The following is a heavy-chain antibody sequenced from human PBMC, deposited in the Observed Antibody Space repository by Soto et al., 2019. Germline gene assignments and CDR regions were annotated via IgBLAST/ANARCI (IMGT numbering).Heavy chain of an antibody. D-gene: IGHD2-21*01. J-gene: IGHJ4*02. Sequence: QVQLVQSGAEVKKPGSSVKVSCKASGGTFSSYTVSWVRQAPGQGLEWMGRIIPVLGIANYAQKFQGRVTIPADKSTSTAYMELSSLISDDTAVYYCARELVMVDYWGQGTLVNVSS. V-gene: IGHV1-69*02. CDR1: GGTFSSYT. CDR2: IIPVLGIA. CDR3: ARELVMVDY.